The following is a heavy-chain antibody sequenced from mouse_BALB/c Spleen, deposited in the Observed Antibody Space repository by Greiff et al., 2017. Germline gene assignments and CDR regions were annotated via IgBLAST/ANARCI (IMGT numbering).Heavy chain of an antibody. CDR1: GFNIKDYY. V-gene: IGHV14-4*02. D-gene: IGHD1-2*01. CDR2: IDPENGDT. Sequence: VQLQQSGAELVRSGASVKLSCTASGFNIKDYYMHWVKQRPEQGLEWIGWIDPENGDTEDAPKFQGKATMTADTSSNTAYLQLSSLTSEDTAVYYCNASPEFITTAKDDYWGQGTTLTVSS. J-gene: IGHJ2*01. CDR3: NASPEFITTAKDDY.